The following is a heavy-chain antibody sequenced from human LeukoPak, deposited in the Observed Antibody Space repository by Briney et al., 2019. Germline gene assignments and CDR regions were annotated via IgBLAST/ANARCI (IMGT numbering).Heavy chain of an antibody. J-gene: IGHJ4*02. CDR3: ARGGTVMATGSFDY. CDR1: GGSISSYY. CDR2: IYTSGST. Sequence: PSETLSLTCTVSGGSISSYYWSWIRQPAGKGLEWIGRIYTSGSTNYNPSLKSRVTMSVDTSKNQFSLKLSSVTAADTAVYYCARGGTVMATGSFDYWGQGTLVTVSS. D-gene: IGHD5-18*01. V-gene: IGHV4-4*07.